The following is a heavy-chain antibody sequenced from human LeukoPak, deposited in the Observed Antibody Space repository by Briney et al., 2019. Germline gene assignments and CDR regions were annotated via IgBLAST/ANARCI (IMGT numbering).Heavy chain of an antibody. J-gene: IGHJ6*02. CDR3: ARGAVTYGYYYYGMDV. D-gene: IGHD4-17*01. V-gene: IGHV4-4*02. CDR1: GGSLSSSNW. CDR2: IYHSGST. Sequence: SETLSLTCAVSGGSLSSSNWWSWVRQPPGKGLGWIGEIYHSGSTNYNPSLKSRVTISVDKSKNQFSLKLSSVTAADTAVYYCARGAVTYGYYYYGMDVWGQGTTVTVSS.